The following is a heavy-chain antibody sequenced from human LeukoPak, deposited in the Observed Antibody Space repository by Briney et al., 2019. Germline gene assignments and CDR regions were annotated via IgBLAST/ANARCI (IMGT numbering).Heavy chain of an antibody. Sequence: GGSLRLSCAASGFTFSSYWMHWVRQVPGKGLVLVSRINSDGSSTSYADSVKGRFTISRDNAKNTLYLQMNSLRVEDTAVYYCARDHYCTSNSCYVSDYWGQGTLVTVSS. J-gene: IGHJ4*02. CDR1: GFTFSSYW. V-gene: IGHV3-74*01. CDR2: INSDGSST. CDR3: ARDHYCTSNSCYVSDY. D-gene: IGHD2-2*01.